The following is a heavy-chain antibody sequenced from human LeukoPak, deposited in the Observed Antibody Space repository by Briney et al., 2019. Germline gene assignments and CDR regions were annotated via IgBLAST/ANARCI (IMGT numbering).Heavy chain of an antibody. CDR2: IFASGNT. Sequence: SETLSLTCTVSGGFISSYSWTWIRQPAGKGLEWIGRIFASGNTYCNPSLKSRVTMSVDTSKNQFSLKLSSVTAADTAVYYCARDAGSMMTSLDYWGQGTLVTVSS. D-gene: IGHD3-22*01. CDR1: GGFISSYS. J-gene: IGHJ4*02. CDR3: ARDAGSMMTSLDY. V-gene: IGHV4-4*07.